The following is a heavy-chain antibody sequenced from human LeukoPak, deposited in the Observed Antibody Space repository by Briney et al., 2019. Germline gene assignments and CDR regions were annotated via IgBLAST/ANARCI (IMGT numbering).Heavy chain of an antibody. V-gene: IGHV3-23*01. CDR1: GFTFSSYA. CDR3: AKVHYDFWSGYYPDYYFDY. CDR2: ISGSGGST. J-gene: IGHJ4*02. Sequence: GGSLRLSCAASGFTFSSYAMSWVRQAPGKGLEWVSAISGSGGSTYYADSMKGRFTISRDNSKNTLYLQMNSLRAEDTAVYYCAKVHYDFWSGYYPDYYFDYWGQGTLVTVSS. D-gene: IGHD3-3*01.